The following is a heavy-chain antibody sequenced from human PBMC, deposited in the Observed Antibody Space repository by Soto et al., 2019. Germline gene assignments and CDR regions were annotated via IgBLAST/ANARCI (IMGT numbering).Heavy chain of an antibody. Sequence: QVTLKESGPVLVKPTETLTLTCSVSGFSLTNGRMGASWIRQPPGKALEWLAHFVSDAERSYSTSMQSRLNMYKDSSGSQVVLTMTNMAPADTATYFCARMDGDYNYYGLDVWGHGIAVTVSS. CDR1: GFSLTNGRMG. CDR2: FVSDAER. J-gene: IGHJ6*02. D-gene: IGHD4-17*01. CDR3: ARMDGDYNYYGLDV. V-gene: IGHV2-26*01.